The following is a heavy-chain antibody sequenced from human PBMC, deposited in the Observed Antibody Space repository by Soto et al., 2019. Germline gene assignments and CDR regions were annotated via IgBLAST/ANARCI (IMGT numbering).Heavy chain of an antibody. Sequence: SETLSLTCAVYGGSFSGYYWSWIRQPPGKGLEWIGEINHSGSTNYNPSLKSRVTISVDTSKNQFSLKLSSVTAADTAVYYCARGTGPPNPSEVNRKKHLDYWGQGTLVTVSS. D-gene: IGHD2-8*02. V-gene: IGHV4-34*01. CDR1: GGSFSGYY. CDR2: INHSGST. J-gene: IGHJ4*02. CDR3: ARGTGPPNPSEVNRKKHLDY.